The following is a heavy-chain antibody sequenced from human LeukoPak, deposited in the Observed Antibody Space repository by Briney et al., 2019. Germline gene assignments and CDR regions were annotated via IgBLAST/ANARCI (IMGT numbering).Heavy chain of an antibody. J-gene: IGHJ4*02. D-gene: IGHD3-22*01. CDR3: ARDNYYDSSGYYSPFDY. CDR1: GGSISSGGYY. CDR2: IYYSGST. V-gene: IGHV4-31*03. Sequence: SQTLSLTCTVSGGSISSGGYYWSWIRQHPGKGLEWIGYIYYSGSTYYNPSLKSRVTISVDTSKNQFSLKLSSVTAADTAVYYCARDNYYDSSGYYSPFDYWGQGTLVTVSS.